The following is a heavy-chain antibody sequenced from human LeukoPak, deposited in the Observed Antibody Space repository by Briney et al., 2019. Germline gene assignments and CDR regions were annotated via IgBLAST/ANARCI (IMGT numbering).Heavy chain of an antibody. J-gene: IGHJ4*02. V-gene: IGHV3-74*01. CDR3: ARAPQIGFSGFDKNY. CDR2: INSDGSRI. D-gene: IGHD5-12*01. CDR1: GFTLSDYW. Sequence: GGSLRLSCAASGFTLSDYWMHWVRQAPGKGLVWVSRINSDGSRIIYADSVKGRFTISRDNAKNTVYLQMNSLRADDTAVYFCARAPQIGFSGFDKNYWGQGTLVTVSS.